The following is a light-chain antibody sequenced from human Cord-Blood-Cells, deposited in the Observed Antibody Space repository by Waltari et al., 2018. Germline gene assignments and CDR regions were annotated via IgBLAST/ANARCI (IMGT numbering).Light chain of an antibody. CDR3: CSYAGSNWV. CDR2: EGS. V-gene: IGLV2-23*01. CDR1: SSDVGSYNL. J-gene: IGLJ3*02. Sequence: QSALTQPASVSGSPGQSITNSCPVTSSDVGSYNLVSWYQQHPGKAPKLMIYEGSKRPSGVSNRFSGSKSGNTASLTISGLQAEDEADYYCCSYAGSNWVFGGGTKLTVL.